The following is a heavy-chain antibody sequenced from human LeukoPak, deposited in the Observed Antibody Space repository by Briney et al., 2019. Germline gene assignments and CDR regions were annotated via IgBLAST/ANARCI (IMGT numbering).Heavy chain of an antibody. V-gene: IGHV4-38-2*01. J-gene: IGHJ5*02. Sequence: PSETLSLTCAVSGYSISSGYYWGWIRQPPGKGLEWIGSIYHSGSTYYNPSLKSPVTISVDTSKNHFSLKLSSVTAADTAVYYCARYYYDSSGYYYVWFDPWGQGTLVTVSS. D-gene: IGHD3-22*01. CDR1: GYSISSGYY. CDR2: IYHSGST. CDR3: ARYYYDSSGYYYVWFDP.